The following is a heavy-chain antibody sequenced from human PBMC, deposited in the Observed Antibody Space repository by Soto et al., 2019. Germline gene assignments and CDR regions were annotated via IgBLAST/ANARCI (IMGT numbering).Heavy chain of an antibody. J-gene: IGHJ4*02. CDR3: ARGTWGYDSSGYYFDY. V-gene: IGHV4-34*01. D-gene: IGHD3-22*01. CDR1: GGSFSGYY. Sequence: SETLSLTCAVYGGSFSGYYWSWIRQPPGKGLEWIGEINHSGSTNYNPSLKSRVTISVDTSKNQFSLKLSSVTAADTAVYYCARGTWGYDSSGYYFDYWGQGTLVTVSS. CDR2: INHSGST.